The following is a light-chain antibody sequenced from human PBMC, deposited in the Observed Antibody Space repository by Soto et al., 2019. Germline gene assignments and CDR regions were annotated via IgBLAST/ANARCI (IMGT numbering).Light chain of an antibody. CDR1: QSVSTY. J-gene: IGKJ1*01. V-gene: IGKV3-11*01. CDR2: DAS. CDR3: QQRSNWPVT. Sequence: EIVLTQSPATLSLSPGERATLSCRASQSVSTYLAWYQQKPGQAPRLLIYDASSRATGIPARFSGSGSGTEFTLTISSLEPEDFAVYYCQQRSNWPVTFGQGTRVEIK.